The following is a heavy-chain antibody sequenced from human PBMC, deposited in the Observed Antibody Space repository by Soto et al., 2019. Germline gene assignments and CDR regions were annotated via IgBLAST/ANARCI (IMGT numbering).Heavy chain of an antibody. CDR3: AREYTYGSNFFDC. J-gene: IGHJ4*02. Sequence: QVQLQESGPGLVKPSQTLSLSCTVSGGSISSAAYYWSWIRQHPGKGLEWIGYISHRGSTYDTPYLKSRVIISADTSKNQFSLNLTAVTAAATAVYYFAREYTYGSNFFDCWGQGVLVTVSS. V-gene: IGHV4-31*03. CDR1: GGSISSAAYY. CDR2: ISHRGST. D-gene: IGHD5-18*01.